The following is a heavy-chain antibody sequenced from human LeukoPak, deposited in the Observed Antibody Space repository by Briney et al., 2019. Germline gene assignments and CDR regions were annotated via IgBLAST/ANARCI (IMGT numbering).Heavy chain of an antibody. CDR2: IYRSGST. CDR1: GDSISNNYW. CDR3: VAWVIAAAGTKPAKRGFDY. D-gene: IGHD6-13*01. J-gene: IGHJ4*02. Sequence: SGTLSLTCAVSGDSISNNYWWRWVRQFPGKGLEWIGEIYRSGSTYYNPSLKSRVTISVDTSKNQFSLKLSSVTAADTAVYYCVAWVIAAAGTKPAKRGFDYWGQGTLVTVSS. V-gene: IGHV4-4*02.